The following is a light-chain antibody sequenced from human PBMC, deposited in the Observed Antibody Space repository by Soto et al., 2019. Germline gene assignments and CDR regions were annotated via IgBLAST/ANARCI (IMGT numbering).Light chain of an antibody. Sequence: SALTQPASVSGSPGQSITISCTGTSSDVGGYNYVSWYQQHPGKAPKLMIYDVRNRPSGVSNRLSGSKSVNTASLTISGLQAEDEADYYCSSYTTVSTYVFGTGTKVTVL. J-gene: IGLJ1*01. V-gene: IGLV2-14*01. CDR3: SSYTTVSTYV. CDR1: SSDVGGYNY. CDR2: DVR.